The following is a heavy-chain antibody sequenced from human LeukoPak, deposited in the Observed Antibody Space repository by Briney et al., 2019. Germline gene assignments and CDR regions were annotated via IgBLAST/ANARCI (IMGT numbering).Heavy chain of an antibody. Sequence: GGSLLLSCEASGFPFSQYWMHWVRPAPGKGLVWVSRIDPDGSSTNYADSVKGRFTISRDNAKNTLYLQLNSLRAEDTAVYYCAREDYSNYAPYFDYWGQGTLVTVSS. V-gene: IGHV3-74*01. CDR1: GFPFSQYW. J-gene: IGHJ4*02. CDR2: IDPDGSST. D-gene: IGHD4-11*01. CDR3: AREDYSNYAPYFDY.